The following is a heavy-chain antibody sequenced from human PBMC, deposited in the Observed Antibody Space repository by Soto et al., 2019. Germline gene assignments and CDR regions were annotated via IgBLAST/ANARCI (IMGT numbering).Heavy chain of an antibody. V-gene: IGHV3-23*01. CDR2: ISGSGGST. D-gene: IGHD1-7*01. J-gene: IGHJ4*02. CDR1: GITFRSYA. CDR3: AAGTPDY. Sequence: AGGSLRLSCAASGITFRSYAMSWVRQAPGKGLEWVSAISGSGGSTYYADSVKGRFTISRDNSQNTLYLQMNSLRAEDTAVYFCAAGTPDYWGQGTLVTVSS.